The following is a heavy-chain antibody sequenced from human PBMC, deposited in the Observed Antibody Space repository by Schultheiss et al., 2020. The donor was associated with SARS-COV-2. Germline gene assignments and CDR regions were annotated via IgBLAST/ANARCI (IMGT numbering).Heavy chain of an antibody. CDR1: RGSISSGSYY. CDR3: AREGAHCDIATCYRWLDP. CDR2: IDTSGST. J-gene: IGHJ5*02. Sequence: SQTLSLTCTVSRGSISSGSYYWTWIRQPAGKGLEWIGRIDTSGSTNYNPSLESRVTMSIDTSNNQFSLKLTSVTAADTAVYYCAREGAHCDIATCYRWLDPWGQGTLVTVSS. V-gene: IGHV4-61*02. D-gene: IGHD2-15*01.